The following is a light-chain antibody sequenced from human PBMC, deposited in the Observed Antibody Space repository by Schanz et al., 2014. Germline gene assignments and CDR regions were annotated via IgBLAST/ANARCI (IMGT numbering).Light chain of an antibody. CDR2: DVS. CDR3: NSYTSSSTWV. CDR1: SSDVGGYNY. V-gene: IGLV2-14*01. J-gene: IGLJ3*02. Sequence: QSALTQPASVSGSPGQSITISCTGTSSDVGGYNYVSWYQQHPGKAPKFLIYDVSNRPSGISNRFSGSKSGNTASLTISGLQAEDEADYYCNSYTSSSTWVFGGGTKVTVL.